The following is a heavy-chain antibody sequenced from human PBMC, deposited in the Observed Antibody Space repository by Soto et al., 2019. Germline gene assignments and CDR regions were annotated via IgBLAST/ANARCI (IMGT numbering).Heavy chain of an antibody. D-gene: IGHD6-19*01. CDR1: GYTFTSYG. J-gene: IGHJ6*02. V-gene: IGHV1-18*01. Sequence: QVQLVQSGAEVKKPGASVKVSCKASGYTFTSYGISWVRQAPGQGLEWMGWISAYNGNTNYSQKLQGRVTMTTDTSTSTAYMELRSLRSDDTAVYYCARVPSPDGWYPYGRYVWGQGTTVTVSS. CDR3: ARVPSPDGWYPYGRYV. CDR2: ISAYNGNT.